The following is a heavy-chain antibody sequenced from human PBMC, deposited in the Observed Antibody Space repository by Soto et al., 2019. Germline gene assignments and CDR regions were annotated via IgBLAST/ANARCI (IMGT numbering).Heavy chain of an antibody. CDR1: GFTFSSYA. CDR3: AKEWSDARTREKCGLVDY. D-gene: IGHD2-8*01. Sequence: HPGGSLRLSCAASGFTFSSYAMAWVRQAPGKGLEWVSTIRASGTSTYYADSVEGRFSISRDNSKNTLYLQMNSLRAEDTAVYYCAKEWSDARTREKCGLVDYWGQGALVTVSS. CDR2: IRASGTST. V-gene: IGHV3-23*01. J-gene: IGHJ4*02.